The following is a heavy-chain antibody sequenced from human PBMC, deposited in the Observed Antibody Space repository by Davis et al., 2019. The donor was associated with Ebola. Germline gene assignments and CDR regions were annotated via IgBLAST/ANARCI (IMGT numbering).Heavy chain of an antibody. Sequence: GESLKISCQGSGYSFTSYWIGWVRQMPGKGLEWMGIIYPGDSDTRYSPSFQGQVTISADKSISTAYLQWSSLKASDTAMYYCASSTVAGTSLMAFDIWGQGTMVTVSS. CDR1: GYSFTSYW. J-gene: IGHJ3*02. CDR2: IYPGDSDT. V-gene: IGHV5-51*01. D-gene: IGHD6-19*01. CDR3: ASSTVAGTSLMAFDI.